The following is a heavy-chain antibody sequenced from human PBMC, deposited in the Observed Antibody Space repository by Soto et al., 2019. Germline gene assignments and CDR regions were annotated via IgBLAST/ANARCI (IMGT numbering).Heavy chain of an antibody. CDR2: IYQSGST. D-gene: IGHD5-12*01. V-gene: IGHV4-30-2*01. CDR1: GGSISSGGYS. J-gene: IGHJ4*01. CDR3: AAGGGLPRYD. Sequence: QLQLQESGSGLVKPSQTLSLTCAVSGGSISSGGYSWSWIRQPPGNGLEWIGYIYQSGSTYYNPSLKSRVTISVDRSKNQCSLKLSSVTAADTAVYYCAAGGGLPRYDWGHGTLVTVSA.